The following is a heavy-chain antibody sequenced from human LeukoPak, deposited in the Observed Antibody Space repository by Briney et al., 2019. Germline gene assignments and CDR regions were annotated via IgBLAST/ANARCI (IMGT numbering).Heavy chain of an antibody. CDR1: GVASSGNY. V-gene: IGHV4-34*01. J-gene: IGHJ6*03. Sequence: SETLSLTCGVYGVASSGNYWSWIRQSPGRGLEWIGEINHSGSTNYNPSLKSRVIISIDTSKNQFSLKLSSVTAADTAVYYCARVSRGSGSYYPYYYYYMDVWGKGTTVTISS. CDR2: INHSGST. CDR3: ARVSRGSGSYYPYYYYYMDV. D-gene: IGHD3-10*01.